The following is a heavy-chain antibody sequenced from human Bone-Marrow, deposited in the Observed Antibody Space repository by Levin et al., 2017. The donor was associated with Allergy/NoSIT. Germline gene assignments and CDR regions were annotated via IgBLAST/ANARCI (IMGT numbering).Heavy chain of an antibody. D-gene: IGHD2-2*01. J-gene: IGHJ4*02. V-gene: IGHV3-72*01. CDR2: TRNRANSYTT. CDR3: VRTCRSTSCNDY. CDR1: GFTFSDHY. Sequence: SGGSLRLSCAASGFTFSDHYMDWVRQAPGKGLEWVGRTRNRANSYTTEYAASVKGRFTISRDESKNSLYLQMNTLESEDTAVYYCVRTCRSTSCNDYWGQGTLVTVSS.